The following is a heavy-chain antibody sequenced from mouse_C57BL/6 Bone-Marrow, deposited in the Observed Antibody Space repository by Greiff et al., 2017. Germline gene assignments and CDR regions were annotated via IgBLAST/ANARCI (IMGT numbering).Heavy chain of an antibody. D-gene: IGHD2-3*01. CDR2: INPNNGGT. J-gene: IGHJ1*03. V-gene: IGHV1-26*01. Sequence: VQLQQSGPELVKPGASVKISCKASGYTFTDYYMNWVKQSHGKSLEWIGDINPNNGGTSYNQKFKGKATLTVDKSSSTAYMELRSLTSEDSAVYYCATRWLLQYFDVWGTGTTVTVSS. CDR3: ATRWLLQYFDV. CDR1: GYTFTDYY.